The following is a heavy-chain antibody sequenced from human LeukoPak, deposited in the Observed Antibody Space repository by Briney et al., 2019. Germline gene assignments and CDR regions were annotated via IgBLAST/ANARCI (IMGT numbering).Heavy chain of an antibody. CDR2: IYHSGST. Sequence: PSETLSLTCAVSGGSISSGGYSWSWIRQPPGKGLEWIGYIYHSGSTYYNPSLKSRVTISVDRSKNQFSLKLSSVTAADTAVYYCAREPSFYGSGSCFDYWGQGTLVTVSS. J-gene: IGHJ4*02. V-gene: IGHV4-30-2*01. D-gene: IGHD3-10*01. CDR1: GGSISSGGYS. CDR3: AREPSFYGSGSCFDY.